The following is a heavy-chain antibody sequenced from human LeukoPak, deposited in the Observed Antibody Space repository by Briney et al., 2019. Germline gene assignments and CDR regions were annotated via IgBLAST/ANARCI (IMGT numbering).Heavy chain of an antibody. D-gene: IGHD2-15*01. CDR2: MNPNSGNT. V-gene: IGHV1-8*01. CDR3: ARGLNFPKTEYCSGGSCYEGYYYYYGMDV. J-gene: IGHJ6*02. CDR1: GYTFTSYD. Sequence: GASVKVSCKASGYTFTSYDINWVRQATGQGLEWMGWMNPNSGNTGYAQKFQGRVTMTRNTSISTAYMELSSLRSEDTAVYYCARGLNFPKTEYCSGGSCYEGYYYYYGMDVWGQGTTVTVSS.